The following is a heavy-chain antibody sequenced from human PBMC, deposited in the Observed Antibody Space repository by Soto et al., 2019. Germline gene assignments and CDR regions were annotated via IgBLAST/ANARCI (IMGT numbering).Heavy chain of an antibody. D-gene: IGHD2-15*01. V-gene: IGHV1-18*01. CDR3: VRCYCRVGSCYACWHFDL. CDR1: GYTFSDYA. Sequence: QVQLVQSGGEVKKPGASVKVSCQASGYTFSDYAISWVRQAPGQGFEWMGWISASTRNTDQAQNFQGRVIMTLDTSTTTAYMALRSPRSDDTAVYYCVRCYCRVGSCYACWHFDLWGRGTLVTGSS. J-gene: IGHJ2*01. CDR2: ISASTRNT.